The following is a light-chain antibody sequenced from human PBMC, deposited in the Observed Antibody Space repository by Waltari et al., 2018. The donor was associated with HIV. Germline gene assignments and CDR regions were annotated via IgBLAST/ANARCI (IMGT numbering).Light chain of an antibody. CDR3: CSYAGSSTYV. J-gene: IGLJ1*01. CDR2: EVS. Sequence: QYALTQPASVSGSPGQSITIPCPGPSSDVGGYNLFSWYQQHPGKAPKLMIYEVSKRPSGVSNRFSGSKSGNTASLTISGLQAEDEADYYCCSYAGSSTYVFGTGTKVTVL. CDR1: SSDVGGYNL. V-gene: IGLV2-23*02.